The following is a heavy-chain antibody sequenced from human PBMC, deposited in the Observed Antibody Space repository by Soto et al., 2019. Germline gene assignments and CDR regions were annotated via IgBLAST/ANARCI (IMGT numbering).Heavy chain of an antibody. Sequence: GGSLRLSCGASGFTFDDYAMHWVRQAPGKGLEWVSLISWDGGSTYYADSVKGRFTISRDNSKNSLYLQMNSLRAEDTALSYCAKDIGPRGSGMDAWVQGTTVTVS. D-gene: IGHD3-16*01. CDR3: AKDIGPRGSGMDA. J-gene: IGHJ6*02. V-gene: IGHV3-43D*04. CDR2: ISWDGGST. CDR1: GFTFDDYA.